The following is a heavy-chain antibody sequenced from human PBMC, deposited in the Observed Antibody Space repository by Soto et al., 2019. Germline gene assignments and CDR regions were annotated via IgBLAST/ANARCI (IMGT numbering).Heavy chain of an antibody. CDR1: GYTFTTYG. D-gene: IGHD2-8*01. V-gene: IGHV1-18*04. CDR2: IGGYNGDS. J-gene: IGHJ4*02. Sequence: QPQLVQSGAEVRKPGASVNVSCKASGYTFTTYGISWVRQAPGQGLEWMGWIGGYNGDSHNAQKFQGRLTMTRDTSTKTAYMELRSLRSDDTAVYYCARVGNNGWPLAYDYGGQGTLVTVSS. CDR3: ARVGNNGWPLAYDY.